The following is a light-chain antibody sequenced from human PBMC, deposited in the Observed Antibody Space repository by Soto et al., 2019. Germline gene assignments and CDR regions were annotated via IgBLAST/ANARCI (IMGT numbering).Light chain of an antibody. Sequence: QSELTQPASVSGSPGQSITISCTGTSSDVGGYNYVSWYQQHPGKAPKLMIFEVNARPSGVSNRFSGSKSGNTASLTISGLQTEDEADYYCSSYTTRDASYVVFGGGTKLTVL. CDR1: SSDVGGYNY. J-gene: IGLJ2*01. CDR3: SSYTTRDASYVV. CDR2: EVN. V-gene: IGLV2-14*01.